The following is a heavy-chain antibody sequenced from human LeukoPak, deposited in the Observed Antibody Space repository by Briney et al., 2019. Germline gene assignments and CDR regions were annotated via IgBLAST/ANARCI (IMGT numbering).Heavy chain of an antibody. J-gene: IGHJ4*02. V-gene: IGHV3-53*01. D-gene: IGHD5-18*01. Sequence: PGMSLRLSCAASGFTVSRNYMSWVRQAPGRGLEWLSVIYDNGRIYYADSVKGRFTISRDNSKNSLYLAMNYLTADDTAVYYCTRGCVWRYGSLFFDHWGQGTLVTVSS. CDR2: IYDNGRI. CDR3: TRGCVWRYGSLFFDH. CDR1: GFTVSRNY.